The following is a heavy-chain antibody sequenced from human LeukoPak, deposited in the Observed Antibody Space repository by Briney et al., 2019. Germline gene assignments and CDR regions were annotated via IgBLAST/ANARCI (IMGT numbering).Heavy chain of an antibody. Sequence: GGSLRLSCAASGFTFSNAWMSWVRQAPGKGLEWVGRIKSKTDGGTTDYAAPVKGRFTISRDDSKNTLYLQMNSLKTEDTAVYYCTAYYYDSSGYYQSVYFDYWGQGTLVTVSS. CDR1: GFTFSNAW. CDR2: IKSKTDGGTT. J-gene: IGHJ4*02. V-gene: IGHV3-15*01. D-gene: IGHD3-22*01. CDR3: TAYYYDSSGYYQSVYFDY.